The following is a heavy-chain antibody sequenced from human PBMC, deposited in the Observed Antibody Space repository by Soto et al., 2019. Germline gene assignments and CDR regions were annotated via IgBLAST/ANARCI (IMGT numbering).Heavy chain of an antibody. D-gene: IGHD3-3*01. CDR3: ARHFYYFDY. Sequence: PSATLSLTCTVSGASISSTTFYWGWIRQTPGEGLEWICSIYYSGTTSYNPSLKSRVTLSLDTSKNQFPLKLTSLTAADTAMYFCARHFYYFDYWGLGTPVTVSS. J-gene: IGHJ4*02. CDR2: IYYSGTT. V-gene: IGHV4-39*01. CDR1: GASISSTTFY.